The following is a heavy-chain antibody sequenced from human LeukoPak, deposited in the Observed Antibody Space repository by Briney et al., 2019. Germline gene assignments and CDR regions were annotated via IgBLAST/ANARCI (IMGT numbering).Heavy chain of an antibody. Sequence: PSETLSLTCAVYGGSFSGYYWSWIRQPPGKGLEWIGEINHSGSTNYNPSLKSRVTISVDTSKNQFSLKLSSVTAADTAVYYCASWYSSGWSLEYWGQGTLVTVSP. D-gene: IGHD6-19*01. CDR2: INHSGST. J-gene: IGHJ4*02. CDR1: GGSFSGYY. CDR3: ASWYSSGWSLEY. V-gene: IGHV4-34*01.